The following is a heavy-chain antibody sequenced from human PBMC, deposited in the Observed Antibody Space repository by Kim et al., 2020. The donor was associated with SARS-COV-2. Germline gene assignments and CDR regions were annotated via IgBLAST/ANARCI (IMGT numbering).Heavy chain of an antibody. CDR3: AREAHDSSGYLNWFDP. CDR2: IYHSGST. V-gene: IGHV4-38-2*02. Sequence: SETLSLTCTVSGYSISSGYYWGWIRQPPGKGLEWIGSIYHSGSTYYNPSLKSRVTISVDTSKNQFSLKLSSVTAADTAVYYCAREAHDSSGYLNWFDPWG. D-gene: IGHD3-22*01. J-gene: IGHJ5*02. CDR1: GYSISSGYY.